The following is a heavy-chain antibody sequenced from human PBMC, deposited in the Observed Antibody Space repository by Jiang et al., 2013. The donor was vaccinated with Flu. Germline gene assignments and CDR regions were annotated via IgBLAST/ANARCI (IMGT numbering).Heavy chain of an antibody. Sequence: GSGLVKPSETLSLTCTVSGGSISSSSYYWGWIRQPPGKGLEWIGSIYYSGSTYYNPSLKSRVTISVDTSKNQFSLKLSSVTAADTAVYYCARFYYYDSSGYLHWGQGTLVTVSS. CDR2: IYYSGST. CDR3: ARFYYYDSSGYLH. D-gene: IGHD3-22*01. J-gene: IGHJ1*01. V-gene: IGHV4-39*01. CDR1: GGSISSSSYY.